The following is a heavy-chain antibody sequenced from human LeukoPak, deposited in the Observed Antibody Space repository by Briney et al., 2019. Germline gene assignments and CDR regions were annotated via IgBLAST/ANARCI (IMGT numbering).Heavy chain of an antibody. D-gene: IGHD3-9*01. J-gene: IGHJ4*02. Sequence: PCETLSLTCTVSGGSISSSNYYWGCIRQPPGKGLEWIGSIHYSGSTYYTSSRKSRVTISVDTSNNQFSLKLSSVTAADTAVYYCAREPLRSFVDYWGQGTLVTVSS. V-gene: IGHV4-39*02. CDR3: AREPLRSFVDY. CDR1: GGSISSSNYY. CDR2: IHYSGST.